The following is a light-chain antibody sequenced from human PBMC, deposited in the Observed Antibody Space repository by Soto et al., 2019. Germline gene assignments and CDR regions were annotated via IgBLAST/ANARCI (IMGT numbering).Light chain of an antibody. CDR2: DVS. CDR1: SSDVGGSDP. V-gene: IGLV2-14*03. J-gene: IGLJ3*02. Sequence: QSALTQPASVSDSPGQSITISCTGTSSDVGGSDPVSWYQQYPGKAPKLMIYDVSNRPSGVSDRFSGSKSGNTASLTISGLQAEDEADYYCSSDSGSTVVFGGGTQLTVL. CDR3: SSDSGSTVV.